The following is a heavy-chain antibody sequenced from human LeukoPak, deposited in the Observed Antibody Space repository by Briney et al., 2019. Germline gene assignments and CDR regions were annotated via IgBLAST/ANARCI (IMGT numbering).Heavy chain of an antibody. J-gene: IGHJ5*02. CDR3: ARENIAAAGTLYWFDP. V-gene: IGHV4-59*01. Sequence: SGTLSLTCTVSGGSISSYYWSWIRQPPGKGLEWIGYIYYSGSTNYNPSLKSRVTISVDTSKNQFSLKLSSVTAADTAVYYCARENIAAAGTLYWFDPWGQGTLVTVPS. CDR1: GGSISSYY. D-gene: IGHD6-13*01. CDR2: IYYSGST.